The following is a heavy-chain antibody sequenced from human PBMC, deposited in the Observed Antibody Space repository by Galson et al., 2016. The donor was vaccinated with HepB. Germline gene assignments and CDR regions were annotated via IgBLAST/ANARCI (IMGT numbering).Heavy chain of an antibody. V-gene: IGHV4-59*01. CDR2: IYKSGST. Sequence: SETLSLTCNVSGGTISSYFWSRIRQPPGKGLEWIGYIYKSGSTNYSPSLKSRVTVSVDTSKNQFSLQLRSVTAADTAVYFCARGVTGTPYFDFWGQGALVTVSA. J-gene: IGHJ4*02. CDR3: ARGVTGTPYFDF. D-gene: IGHD2-21*02. CDR1: GGTISSYF.